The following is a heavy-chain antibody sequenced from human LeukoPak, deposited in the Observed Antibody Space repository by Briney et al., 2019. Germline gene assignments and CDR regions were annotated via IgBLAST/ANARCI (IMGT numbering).Heavy chain of an antibody. D-gene: IGHD3-10*01. Sequence: PSETLSLTCTVSGGSISSSSYYWGWIRQPPGKGLEWIGSIYYSGSTYYNPSLKSRVTISVDTSKNQFSLKLSSVTAADTAVYYCATTSDYYGSGSPPRWFDPWGQGTLVTVSS. CDR2: IYYSGST. J-gene: IGHJ5*02. CDR1: GGSISSSSYY. CDR3: ATTSDYYGSGSPPRWFDP. V-gene: IGHV4-39*07.